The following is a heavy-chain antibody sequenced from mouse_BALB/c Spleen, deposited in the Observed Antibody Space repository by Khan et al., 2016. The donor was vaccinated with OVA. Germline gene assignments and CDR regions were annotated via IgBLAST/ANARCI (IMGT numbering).Heavy chain of an antibody. D-gene: IGHD1-2*01. V-gene: IGHV1-22*01. CDR3: ARRDYYAYFWFFDV. CDR1: GYTFTEYT. J-gene: IGHJ1*01. Sequence: EVQLQQSGPELVKPGASVKISCKTSGYTFTEYTMHWVKQSHGKSLEWIGRINPNNGGTSYNQEFKGKATLTVDTSSTTAYMELRSLTSEDSAVYYCARRDYYAYFWFFDVWGAGTTVTVSS. CDR2: INPNNGGT.